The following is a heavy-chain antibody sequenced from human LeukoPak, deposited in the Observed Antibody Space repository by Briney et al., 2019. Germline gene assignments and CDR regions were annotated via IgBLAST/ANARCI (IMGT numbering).Heavy chain of an antibody. CDR3: ARAGYYFYYFQH. J-gene: IGHJ1*01. Sequence: SETLSLTCAVYGGSFSGYYWSWIRQPPGKGLEWIGEINHSGSTNYNPPLKSRVTISVDTSKNQFSLKLSSVTAADTAVYYCARAGYYFYYFQHWGQGTLVTVSS. V-gene: IGHV4-34*01. D-gene: IGHD3-22*01. CDR2: INHSGST. CDR1: GGSFSGYY.